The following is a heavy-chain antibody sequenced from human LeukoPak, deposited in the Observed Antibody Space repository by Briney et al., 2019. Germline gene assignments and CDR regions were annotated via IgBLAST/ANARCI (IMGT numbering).Heavy chain of an antibody. CDR1: GYSIISDYL. CDR2: IFHSGST. D-gene: IGHD3-10*01. V-gene: IGHV4-38-2*02. Sequence: SETLSLTCIVSGYSIISDYLWGWVRQPPGKGPEWIGSIFHSGSTNYNPSLKSRVTISVDTSKNQFSLKLSSVTAADTAVYYCARVRRGITMVRGVIQRYYYYMDVWGKGTTVTISS. J-gene: IGHJ6*03. CDR3: ARVRRGITMVRGVIQRYYYYMDV.